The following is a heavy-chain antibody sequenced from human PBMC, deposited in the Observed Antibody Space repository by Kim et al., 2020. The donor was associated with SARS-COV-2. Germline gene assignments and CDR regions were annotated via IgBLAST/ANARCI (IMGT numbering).Heavy chain of an antibody. Sequence: NPCRKSRVNISVDTSKNQFSLKRRSVTAADTAVYYCARSDSSSVLVIDYWGRGTLVTVSS. J-gene: IGHJ4*02. CDR3: ARSDSSSVLVIDY. D-gene: IGHD6-6*01. V-gene: IGHV4-4*09.